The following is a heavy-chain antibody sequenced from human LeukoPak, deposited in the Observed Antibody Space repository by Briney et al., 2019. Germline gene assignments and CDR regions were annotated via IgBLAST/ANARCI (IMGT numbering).Heavy chain of an antibody. Sequence: GGSLRLSCAASGFTFSSYAMHWVRQAPGKGLEWVSTISGSGGSTYYADSVKGRFTISRDNAKNSLYLQMNSLRAEDTAVYYCARLACSGGSCYSLYYYYMDVWGKGTTVTISS. J-gene: IGHJ6*03. CDR1: GFTFSSYA. CDR3: ARLACSGGSCYSLYYYYMDV. V-gene: IGHV3-23*01. D-gene: IGHD2-15*01. CDR2: ISGSGGST.